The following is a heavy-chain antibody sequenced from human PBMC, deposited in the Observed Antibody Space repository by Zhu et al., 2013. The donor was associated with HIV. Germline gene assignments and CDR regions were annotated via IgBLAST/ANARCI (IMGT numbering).Heavy chain of an antibody. Sequence: QVQVVQSGAEVKKPGASVKVPCKTSGYTFTSNDIDWVRQAAGQGLEWLGWMNPDSGNTGYARKFQGRVTMTSNIAISSAYMELSGLTSEDTAVYYCARGRVRGVISPDYWGHGTLVIVSS. CDR2: MNPDSGNT. D-gene: IGHD3-10*01. V-gene: IGHV1-8*01. J-gene: IGHJ4*01. CDR1: GYTFTSND. CDR3: ARGRVRGVISPDY.